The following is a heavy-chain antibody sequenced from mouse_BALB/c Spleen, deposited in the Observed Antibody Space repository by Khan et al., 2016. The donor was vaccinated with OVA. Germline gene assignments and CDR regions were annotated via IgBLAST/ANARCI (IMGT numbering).Heavy chain of an antibody. V-gene: IGHV3-2*02. Sequence: VQLKESGPGLVKPSQSLSLTCTVTGYSITSGYGWNWIRQFPGNKLEWMGYISYSGSTNYNPSLKSRISFTRDTSKNQFFLQLNSVTTEDTATYYCARTARIKYWGQGTTLTVSP. CDR1: GYSITSGYG. D-gene: IGHD1-2*01. CDR2: ISYSGST. J-gene: IGHJ2*01. CDR3: ARTARIKY.